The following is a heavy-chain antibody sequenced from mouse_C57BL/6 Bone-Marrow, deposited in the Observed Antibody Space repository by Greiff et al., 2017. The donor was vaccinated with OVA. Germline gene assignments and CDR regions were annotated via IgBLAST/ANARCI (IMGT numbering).Heavy chain of an antibody. CDR1: GYTFTSYW. J-gene: IGHJ2*01. D-gene: IGHD2-1*01. V-gene: IGHV1-69*01. Sequence: QVQLKQSGAELVMPGASVKLSCKASGYTFTSYWMHWVKQRPGQGLEWIGEIDPSDSYTNYNQKFKGKSTLTVDKSSSTAYMQLSSLTSEDSAVYYCARVYYGNDFDYWGQGTTLTVSS. CDR3: ARVYYGNDFDY. CDR2: IDPSDSYT.